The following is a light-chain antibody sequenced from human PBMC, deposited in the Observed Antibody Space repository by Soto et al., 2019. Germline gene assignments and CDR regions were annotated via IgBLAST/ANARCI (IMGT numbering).Light chain of an antibody. CDR3: SSYAGSNNVV. Sequence: QSVLTQPPSASGSPGQSVTISCTGTSSDVGGYNYVSWYQQHPGKAPKLMIYEVSERPSGVPDRFSGSKSGNTASLTVSGLQAEDEADYYCSSYAGSNNVVFGGGTKLTVL. J-gene: IGLJ2*01. V-gene: IGLV2-8*01. CDR1: SSDVGGYNY. CDR2: EVS.